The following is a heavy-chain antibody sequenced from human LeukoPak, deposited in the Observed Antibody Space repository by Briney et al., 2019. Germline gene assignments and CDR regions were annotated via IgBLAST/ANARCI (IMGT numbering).Heavy chain of an antibody. CDR3: ARDTSGYRRASFDY. CDR2: IYYSGST. J-gene: IGHJ4*02. Sequence: SETLSLTCTVSGGSINSYYWSWIRQPPGKGLEWIGYIYYSGSTNYNPSLKSRVTISLDTSNNQFSLKLSSVTAADTAVYYCARDTSGYRRASFDYWGQGALVTVSS. V-gene: IGHV4-59*01. D-gene: IGHD3-22*01. CDR1: GGSINSYY.